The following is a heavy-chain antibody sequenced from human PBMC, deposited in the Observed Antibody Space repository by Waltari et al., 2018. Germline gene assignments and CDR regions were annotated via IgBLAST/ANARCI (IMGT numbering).Heavy chain of an antibody. CDR2: INSVGSST. V-gene: IGHV3-74*01. Sequence: EVQLVESGGGLVQPGGSLRLSCAASGFTLSRHWMHWVRQAPGKGLAWVSRINSVGSSTSYADSVKGRFTISRDNAKNTVYLQMDSLRGEDTAVYYCARGTYYYDNSGPYFDSWGQGTLVTVTS. CDR1: GFTLSRHW. CDR3: ARGTYYYDNSGPYFDS. D-gene: IGHD3-22*01. J-gene: IGHJ5*01.